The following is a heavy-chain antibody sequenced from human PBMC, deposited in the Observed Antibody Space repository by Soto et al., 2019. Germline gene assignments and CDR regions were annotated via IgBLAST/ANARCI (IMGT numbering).Heavy chain of an antibody. CDR3: ARTLANPPFDY. CDR1: GFTFSDYY. D-gene: IGHD3-16*01. V-gene: IGHV3-11*01. CDR2: ISSSGSTI. Sequence: GGSLRLSCAGSGFTFSDYYMSWIRQAPGKGLEWVSYISSSGSTIYYAASVKGRFTISRDNAKNSLYLQMNSLRAEDTAVYYCARTLANPPFDYWGQGTLVTVAS. J-gene: IGHJ4*02.